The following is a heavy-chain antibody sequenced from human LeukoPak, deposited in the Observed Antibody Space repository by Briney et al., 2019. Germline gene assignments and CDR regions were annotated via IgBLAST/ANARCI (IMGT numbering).Heavy chain of an antibody. D-gene: IGHD3-22*01. J-gene: IGHJ3*02. V-gene: IGHV3-30-3*01. Sequence: PGRSLRLSCAASGFTFSSYAMHWVRQAPGKGLEWVAVISYDGSNKYYADSVKGRFTISRDNSKNTLYLQMNSLRAEDTAVYYCARGGVYYYDSSGYYYPDAFDIWGQGTMVTVSS. CDR1: GFTFSSYA. CDR2: ISYDGSNK. CDR3: ARGGVYYYDSSGYYYPDAFDI.